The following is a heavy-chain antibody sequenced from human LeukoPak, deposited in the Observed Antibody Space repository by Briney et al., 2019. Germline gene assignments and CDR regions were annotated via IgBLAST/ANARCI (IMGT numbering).Heavy chain of an antibody. Sequence: ASVKVSCKASGYTFTSYDINWVRQATGQGLEWMGWMNPNSGNTGYAQKFQGRVTITRNTSTSTAYMELSSLRSEDTAVYYCARSGITGTTLPYWGQGTLVTVSS. D-gene: IGHD1-20*01. V-gene: IGHV1-8*03. J-gene: IGHJ4*02. CDR3: ARSGITGTTLPY. CDR1: GYTFTSYD. CDR2: MNPNSGNT.